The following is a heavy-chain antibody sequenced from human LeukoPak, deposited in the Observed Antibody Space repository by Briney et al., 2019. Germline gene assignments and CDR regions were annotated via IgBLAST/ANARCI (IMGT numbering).Heavy chain of an antibody. Sequence: SETLSLTCAVSGYSIRSGYYWGWIRQPPGKGLEWIGSMFHSGSTYYNPSLKSRVTISVDKSKNHFSLKLSSVTAADTAVYYCARSLSRGYSGFRVSPFDYWGQGTLVTVSS. D-gene: IGHD5-12*01. CDR2: MFHSGST. CDR3: ARSLSRGYSGFRVSPFDY. J-gene: IGHJ4*02. V-gene: IGHV4-38-2*01. CDR1: GYSIRSGYY.